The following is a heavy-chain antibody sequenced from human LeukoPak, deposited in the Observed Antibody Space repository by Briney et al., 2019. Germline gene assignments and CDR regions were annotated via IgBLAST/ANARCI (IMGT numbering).Heavy chain of an antibody. D-gene: IGHD3-10*01. CDR2: INPSGGST. V-gene: IGHV1-46*01. CDR3: ARGRLYAKYYFDY. Sequence: AASVKVSCKASGYTFTSYYMHWVRQAPGQGLEWMGIINPSGGSTSYAQKLQGRVTMTTDTSTSTAYMELRSLRSDDTAVYYCARGRLYAKYYFDYWGQGTLVTVSS. CDR1: GYTFTSYY. J-gene: IGHJ4*02.